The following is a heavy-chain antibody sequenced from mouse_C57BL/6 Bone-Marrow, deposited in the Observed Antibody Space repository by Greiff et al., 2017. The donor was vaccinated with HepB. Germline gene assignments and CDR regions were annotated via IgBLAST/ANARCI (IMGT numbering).Heavy chain of an antibody. D-gene: IGHD2-2*01. Sequence: QVPLQQSGAELVKPGASVKLSCKASGYTFTSYWLQWVKPRPGQGLEWIGEIDPSDSYTNYNQKFKGKATLTVDTSSSTAYMQLSSLTSEDSAVYYCAREGYGYDRDYWGQGTTLTVSS. V-gene: IGHV1-50*01. J-gene: IGHJ2*01. CDR1: GYTFTSYW. CDR2: IDPSDSYT. CDR3: AREGYGYDRDY.